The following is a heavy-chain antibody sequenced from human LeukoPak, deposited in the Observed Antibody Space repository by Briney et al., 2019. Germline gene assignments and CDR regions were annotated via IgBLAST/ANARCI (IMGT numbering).Heavy chain of an antibody. CDR3: ARVRTYYYGSGSYLYFDY. J-gene: IGHJ4*02. V-gene: IGHV4-31*03. CDR1: GGSISTGGYY. Sequence: NPSETLSLTCTVSGGSISTGGYYWSWLRQHPGKGLEWIGYIYDSGSTYFNPSLKSRPSISVDRSKNQFSLILNSVTAADTAVYYCARVRTYYYGSGSYLYFDYWGQGTLVTVSS. D-gene: IGHD3-10*01. CDR2: IYDSGST.